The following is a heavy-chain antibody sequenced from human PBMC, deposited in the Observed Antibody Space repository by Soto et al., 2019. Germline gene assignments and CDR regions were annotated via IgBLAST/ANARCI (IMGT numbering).Heavy chain of an antibody. J-gene: IGHJ4*02. CDR1: GGTVRSYAYY. CDR3: AKGFSSGWYVDS. V-gene: IGHV4-61*08. Sequence: PSCSLSLTCGVSGGTVRSYAYYWTWIRQPPGKTLEWIGFILSGGGTSTNPSLRSRLSISVDTSRNQFSLRLTSVTASDTGVYSCAKGFSSGWYVDSWGRGTLVTVSS. CDR2: ILSGGGT. D-gene: IGHD6-19*01.